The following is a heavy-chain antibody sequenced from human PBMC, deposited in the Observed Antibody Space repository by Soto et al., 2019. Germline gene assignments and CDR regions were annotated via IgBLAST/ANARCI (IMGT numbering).Heavy chain of an antibody. J-gene: IGHJ4*02. Sequence: QVQLVESGGGVVQPGRSLRLSCAASGFTFSNYAMHWVRQAPGKGLEWVAVISYDGSNKYYADSVKGRFTISRDNSKNPLYLQMSSLRVEDTAVYYCAKASGSGWTHIDYWGQGTLVTVSS. CDR2: ISYDGSNK. CDR1: GFTFSNYA. CDR3: AKASGSGWTHIDY. V-gene: IGHV3-30*18. D-gene: IGHD6-19*01.